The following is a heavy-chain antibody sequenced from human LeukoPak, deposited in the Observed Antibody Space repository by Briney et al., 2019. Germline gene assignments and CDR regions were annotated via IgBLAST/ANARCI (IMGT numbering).Heavy chain of an antibody. CDR1: GGSISSYY. D-gene: IGHD3-10*01. J-gene: IGHJ6*02. Sequence: SQTLSLTCTVSGGSISSYYWSWIRQPPGKGLEWIGYIYYSGSTNYNPSLKSRVTISVDTSKNQFSLKLSSVTAADTAVYYCARQLTMVRGAPSYYGMDVWGQGTTVTVSS. CDR3: ARQLTMVRGAPSYYGMDV. V-gene: IGHV4-59*08. CDR2: IYYSGST.